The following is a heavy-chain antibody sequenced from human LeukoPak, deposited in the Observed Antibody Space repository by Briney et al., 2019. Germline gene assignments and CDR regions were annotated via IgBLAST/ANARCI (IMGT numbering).Heavy chain of an antibody. V-gene: IGHV3-23*01. CDR1: GFTFSSYA. CDR2: ISGSGGST. Sequence: GGSLRLSCAASGFTFSSYAMSWVRQAPGKGLEGVSAISGSGGSTYYADSVKGRFTISRDNSKNTLYLQMNSLRAEDTAVYYCAKDGWDIDAFDIWGQGTMVTVSS. CDR3: AKDGWDIDAFDI. D-gene: IGHD1-26*01. J-gene: IGHJ3*02.